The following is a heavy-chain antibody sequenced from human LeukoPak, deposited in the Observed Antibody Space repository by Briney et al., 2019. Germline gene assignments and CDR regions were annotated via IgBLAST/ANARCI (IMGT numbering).Heavy chain of an antibody. CDR1: GFTLSPYG. V-gene: IGHV3-21*01. CDR3: ARGGIAVAGDDL. Sequence: GGSLRLSCAASGFTLSPYGMNWVRQAPGKGLEWVSAISSSSTYIYYADSVKGRFNISRDNSKSTLFLQMNSLRVEDTAVYYCARGGIAVAGDDLWGQGTLVTVST. CDR2: ISSSSTYI. J-gene: IGHJ4*02. D-gene: IGHD6-19*01.